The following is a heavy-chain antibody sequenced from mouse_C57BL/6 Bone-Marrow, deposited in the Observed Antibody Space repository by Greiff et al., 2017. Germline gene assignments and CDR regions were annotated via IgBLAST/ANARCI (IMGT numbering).Heavy chain of an antibody. V-gene: IGHV5-4*03. CDR3: ARGWDYYAMDY. CDR2: ISDGGSYT. Sequence: EVMLVESGGGLVKPGGSLKLSCAASGFTFSSYAMSWVRQTPEKRLEWVATISDGGSYTYYPDNVKGRFTISRDNAKNNLYLQMSHLKSEDTAMYYCARGWDYYAMDYWVKEPQSPSPQ. J-gene: IGHJ4*01. D-gene: IGHD4-1*01. CDR1: GFTFSSYA.